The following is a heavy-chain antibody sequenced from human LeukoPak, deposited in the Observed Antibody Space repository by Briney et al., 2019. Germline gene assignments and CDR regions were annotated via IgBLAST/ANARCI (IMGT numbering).Heavy chain of an antibody. J-gene: IGHJ4*02. CDR3: AGGRVLDASFDY. D-gene: IGHD3-16*01. CDR1: GFTVSNNY. Sequence: PGGSLRLSCAASGFTVSNNYMSWVRQAPGKGLEWVSVIYSGDNTYYVESVKGRFTISRDNSKNTLFLQMNRLRAEDTAVYYCAGGRVLDASFDYRGQGTLVTVSS. CDR2: IYSGDNT. V-gene: IGHV3-66*02.